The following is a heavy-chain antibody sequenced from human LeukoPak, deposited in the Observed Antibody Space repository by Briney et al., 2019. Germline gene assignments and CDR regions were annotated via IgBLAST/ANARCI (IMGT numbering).Heavy chain of an antibody. CDR1: GFTFSDYY. V-gene: IGHV3-11*06. CDR2: ISSSSSYT. J-gene: IGHJ4*02. D-gene: IGHD6-13*01. CDR3: ARAGAAAALGTFDY. Sequence: GGSLRLSCVASGFTFSDYYMSWIRQAPGKGLEWVSYISSSSSYTNYADSVKGRFTISRDNAKNSLYLQMNSLRAEDTAVYYCARAGAAAALGTFDYWGQGTLVTVSS.